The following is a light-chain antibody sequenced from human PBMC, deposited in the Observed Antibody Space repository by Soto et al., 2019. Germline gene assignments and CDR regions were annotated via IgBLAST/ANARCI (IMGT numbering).Light chain of an antibody. J-gene: IGKJ5*01. CDR1: QSVSNN. Sequence: EIVMTQSPAILSVSPGETATLSCRASQSVSNNVAWYQQKPGQAPRLLILGASTRATGIPARFSGSGSGTEFTLSISSLQSEDFAVYYCKQYKEWPPFTFGQGTRLEIK. CDR2: GAS. V-gene: IGKV3-15*01. CDR3: KQYKEWPPFT.